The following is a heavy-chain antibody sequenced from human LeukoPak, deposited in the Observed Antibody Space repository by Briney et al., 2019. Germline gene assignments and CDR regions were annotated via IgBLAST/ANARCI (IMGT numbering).Heavy chain of an antibody. CDR3: ARASYCSSSNCKSGIAVA. D-gene: IGHD2-2*01. CDR2: IQQDGSKG. J-gene: IGHJ6*02. Sequence: GGSLRLSCAASGFTFSTSWMSWVRQAPGKGLEYVANIQQDGSKGYYVDSVKGRFTISRDNTKNSLDLQMNSLRAEDTAVYYCARASYCSSSNCKSGIAVAWGQGTTVTVSS. V-gene: IGHV3-7*01. CDR1: GFTFSTSW.